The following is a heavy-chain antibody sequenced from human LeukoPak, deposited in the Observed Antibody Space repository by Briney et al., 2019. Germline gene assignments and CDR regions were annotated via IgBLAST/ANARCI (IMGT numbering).Heavy chain of an antibody. CDR1: GFTFSTYG. Sequence: GGSLRLSCAASGFTFSTYGMHRVRQAPGKGLEWVANINQDGSARHYVDSVKGRFTISRDNAKNSLYLQMNSLRAEDTALYYCARDPAAAPYYDYWGQGTLVTVSS. D-gene: IGHD2-15*01. V-gene: IGHV3-7*01. J-gene: IGHJ4*02. CDR2: INQDGSAR. CDR3: ARDPAAAPYYDY.